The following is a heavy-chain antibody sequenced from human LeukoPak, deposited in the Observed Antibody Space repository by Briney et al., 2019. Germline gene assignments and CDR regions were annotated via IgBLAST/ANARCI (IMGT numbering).Heavy chain of an antibody. V-gene: IGHV1-24*01. J-gene: IGHJ3*02. CDR2: FDPEDGET. CDR1: GDTLTELS. CDR3: ATDLLVIVATIGAFDI. D-gene: IGHD5-12*01. Sequence: ASGKVSCKVSGDTLTELSMHWVRQAPGKGLEWMGGFDPEDGETIYAQKFQGRVTMTEDTSTDTAYMGLSSLRSEDTAVYYCATDLLVIVATIGAFDIWGQGTMVTVSS.